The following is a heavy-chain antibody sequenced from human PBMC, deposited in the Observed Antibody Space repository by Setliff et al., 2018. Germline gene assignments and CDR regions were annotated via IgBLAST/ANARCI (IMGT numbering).Heavy chain of an antibody. CDR1: GGSISSHY. CDR3: ARGFGYYYDSSGYYFHYGIDV. D-gene: IGHD3-22*01. J-gene: IGHJ6*02. V-gene: IGHV4-59*11. Sequence: PSETLSLTCTVSGGSISSHYWSWSRQRPGKGLEWIGSIYYSGSTNYNPSLKSRVTISVDTSKNKFSLKLSSVTAADTAVDYCARGFGYYYDSSGYYFHYGIDVWGQGTTVTVSS. CDR2: IYYSGST.